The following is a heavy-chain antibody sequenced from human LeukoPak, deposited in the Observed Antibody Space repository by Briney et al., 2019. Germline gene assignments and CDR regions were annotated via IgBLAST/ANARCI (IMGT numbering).Heavy chain of an antibody. J-gene: IGHJ2*01. CDR1: GGSISSSSYY. D-gene: IGHD2-15*01. Sequence: PSETLSLTCTVSGGSISSSSYYWGWIRQPPGKGLEWIGSIYYSGSTYYNPSLKSRVTISVDTSKNQFSLKLSSVSAADTAVYYCAREEGEDNYWYFDLWGRGTLVTVSS. CDR2: IYYSGST. V-gene: IGHV4-39*07. CDR3: AREEGEDNYWYFDL.